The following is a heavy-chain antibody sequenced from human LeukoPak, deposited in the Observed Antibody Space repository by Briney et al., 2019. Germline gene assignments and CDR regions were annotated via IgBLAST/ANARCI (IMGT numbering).Heavy chain of an antibody. V-gene: IGHV1-18*01. Sequence: ASVEVSCKASGLTFSNYGITWVRQAPGQGLEWVGWISAYDGNTNHAQKFQGRVTMTTDTSTSTAHMELRSLRYDDTAVYYCARDGRFAAYEPDYWGQGTLVTVSS. CDR3: ARDGRFAAYEPDY. D-gene: IGHD1-26*01. CDR1: GLTFSNYG. CDR2: ISAYDGNT. J-gene: IGHJ4*02.